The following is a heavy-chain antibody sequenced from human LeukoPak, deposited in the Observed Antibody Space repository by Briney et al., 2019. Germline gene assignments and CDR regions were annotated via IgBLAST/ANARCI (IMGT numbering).Heavy chain of an antibody. Sequence: GGSLRLSCAASGFTFHDYAMHWVRQAPGKGLEYVSVIRGGGGGVQYYAASVKGRFTISRDNSKNTLYLQMNSLRAEDTAVYYCAKSSHSFGNDALDIWGQGTMVTVSS. V-gene: IGHV3-23*01. J-gene: IGHJ3*02. D-gene: IGHD5-18*01. CDR1: GFTFHDYA. CDR2: IRGGGGGVQ. CDR3: AKSSHSFGNDALDI.